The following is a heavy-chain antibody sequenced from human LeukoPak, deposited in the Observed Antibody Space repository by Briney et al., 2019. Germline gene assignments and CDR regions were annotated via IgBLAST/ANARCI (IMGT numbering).Heavy chain of an antibody. CDR2: ISGSGGST. J-gene: IGHJ6*03. V-gene: IGHV3-23*01. Sequence: GGSLRLSCAASGFTFSSYAMSWVRQAPGKGLEWVSAISGSGGSTYYADSVKDRFTISRDNSKNTLYLQMNSLRAEDTAVYYCAKSDGSGSYYYYMDVWGKGTTVTVSS. D-gene: IGHD3-10*01. CDR1: GFTFSSYA. CDR3: AKSDGSGSYYYYMDV.